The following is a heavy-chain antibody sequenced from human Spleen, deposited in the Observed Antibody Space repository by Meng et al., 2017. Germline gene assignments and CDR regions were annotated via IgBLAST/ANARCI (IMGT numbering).Heavy chain of an antibody. CDR2: ISAYNGNT. CDR3: ARSSHYSDADFDY. D-gene: IGHD4-17*01. V-gene: IGHV1-18*04. CDR1: GYTFTDYY. J-gene: IGHJ4*02. Sequence: ASVKVSCKASGYTFTDYYMHWVRQAPGQGLEWMGWISAYNGNTNYAQKFQGRVTMTTDTSTSTAYMELRSLRSDDTAVYYCARSSHYSDADFDYWGQGTLVTVSS.